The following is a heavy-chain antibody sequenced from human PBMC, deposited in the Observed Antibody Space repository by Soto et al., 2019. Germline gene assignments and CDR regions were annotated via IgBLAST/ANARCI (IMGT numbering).Heavy chain of an antibody. D-gene: IGHD2-15*01. CDR3: AKPRGGLLDHLDY. J-gene: IGHJ4*02. CDR1: GFIFKTYA. Sequence: PGGSLRLSCAASGFIFKTYAMSWVRQAPGKGLEWVSSITSSGGTTYYADSVKGRFTISRDNSKNNLYLQMNSLRAEDTAVYYFAKPRGGLLDHLDYWGQGSLVTVSS. V-gene: IGHV3-23*01. CDR2: ITSSGGTT.